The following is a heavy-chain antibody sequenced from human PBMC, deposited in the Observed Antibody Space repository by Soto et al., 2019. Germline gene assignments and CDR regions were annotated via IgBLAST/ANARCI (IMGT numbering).Heavy chain of an antibody. V-gene: IGHV1-2*02. CDR2: INPNSGGT. CDR1: GYTFTGYY. Sequence: RASVKVSCKASGYTFTGYYMHWVRQAPGQGLEWMGWINPNSGGTNYAQKFQGRVTMTRDTSISTAYMELSRLRSDDTAVYYCARDMAHSPYYYGMDVWGQGTTVTVSS. J-gene: IGHJ6*02. CDR3: ARDMAHSPYYYGMDV.